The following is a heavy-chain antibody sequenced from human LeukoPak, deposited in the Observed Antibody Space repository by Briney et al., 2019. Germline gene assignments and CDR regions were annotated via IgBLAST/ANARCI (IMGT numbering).Heavy chain of an antibody. V-gene: IGHV1-18*01. J-gene: IGHJ6*02. Sequence: ASVKVSCKASGYTFTSYGISWVRQAPGQGLEWMGWISAYNGNTNYAQKFQGRVTMTRDTSISTAYMELSRLRSDDTAVYYCARDLPPSIAARPLELYYYYYYGMDVWGQGTTVTVSS. D-gene: IGHD6-6*01. CDR2: ISAYNGNT. CDR3: ARDLPPSIAARPLELYYYYYYGMDV. CDR1: GYTFTSYG.